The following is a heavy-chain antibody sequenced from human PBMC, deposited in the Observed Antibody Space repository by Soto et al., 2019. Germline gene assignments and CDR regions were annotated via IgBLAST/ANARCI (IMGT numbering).Heavy chain of an antibody. J-gene: IGHJ4*02. CDR1: GFTFGRSS. CDR2: ISSDGRNE. D-gene: IGHD6-19*01. V-gene: IGHV3-30*04. CDR3: ARGTGWFFF. Sequence: QVQLVESGGGVVQPGRSLRLSCAASGFTFGRSSLHWARQAPGKGLEWVAGISSDGRNEFYADSVRGRFTISRDNSMSTPALVMNTLGSGDTAVYYCARGTGWFFFWGQGTLVIVSS.